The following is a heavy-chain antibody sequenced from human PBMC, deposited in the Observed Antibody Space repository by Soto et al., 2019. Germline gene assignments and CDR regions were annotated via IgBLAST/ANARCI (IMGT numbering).Heavy chain of an antibody. CDR3: ARVAVVTPKGVLGYYYGMDV. CDR1: GGTFSRYA. J-gene: IGHJ6*02. D-gene: IGHD2-21*02. V-gene: IGHV1-69*13. CDR2: IIPIFGTA. Sequence: ASVEVSCKASGGTFSRYAISWVRQAPGQGLEWMGGIIPIFGTANYAQKFQGRVTITADESTSTAYMELSSLRSEDMAVYYCARVAVVTPKGVLGYYYGMDVWGQGTTVTVS.